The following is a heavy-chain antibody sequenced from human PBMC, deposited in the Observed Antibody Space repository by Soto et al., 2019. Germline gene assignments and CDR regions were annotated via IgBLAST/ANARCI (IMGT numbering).Heavy chain of an antibody. CDR2: ISGSGGST. CDR3: AKAVLVAAAGYNWFDP. J-gene: IGHJ5*02. D-gene: IGHD6-13*01. V-gene: IGHV3-23*01. CDR1: GFTFSSYA. Sequence: LRLSCAASGFTFSSYAMSWVRQAPGKGLEWVSAISGSGGSTYYADSVKGRFTISRDNSKNTLYLQMNSLRAEDTAVYYCAKAVLVAAAGYNWFDPWGQGTLVTVSS.